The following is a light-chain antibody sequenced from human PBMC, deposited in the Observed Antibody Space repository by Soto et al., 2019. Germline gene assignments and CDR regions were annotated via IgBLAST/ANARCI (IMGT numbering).Light chain of an antibody. CDR2: GAS. CDR1: QGVSSN. V-gene: IGKV3-15*01. Sequence: EIVMTQSPATLSVSPGERATLSCRASQGVSSNLAWYQQKPGQAPRLLIYGASTRATGIPARFSGSGSGTEFTLTISSLQSEDFAVYYCQQYNNWPFFTFGPGTKVDIK. J-gene: IGKJ3*01. CDR3: QQYNNWPFFT.